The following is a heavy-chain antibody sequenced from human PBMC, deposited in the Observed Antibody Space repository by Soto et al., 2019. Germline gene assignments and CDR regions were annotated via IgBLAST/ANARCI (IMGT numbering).Heavy chain of an antibody. CDR2: IYHSGST. Sequence: PSETLSLTCAVSSGSISSSNWWSWVRQPPGKGLEWIGEIYHSGSTNYNPSLKSRVTISVDKSKNQFSLKLSSVTAADTAVYYCARGTPDFQFGYSSSWPPRGVYNWFDPWGQGTLVTVSS. J-gene: IGHJ5*02. D-gene: IGHD6-13*01. V-gene: IGHV4-4*02. CDR1: SGSISSSNW. CDR3: ARGTPDFQFGYSSSWPPRGVYNWFDP.